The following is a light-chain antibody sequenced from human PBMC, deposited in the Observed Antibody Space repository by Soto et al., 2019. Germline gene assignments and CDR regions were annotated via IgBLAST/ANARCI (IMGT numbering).Light chain of an antibody. CDR1: SSDVGAYNY. V-gene: IGLV2-8*01. CDR3: SSYTSSRLF. Sequence: QSALTQPPSASGSPGQSVTISCTGTSSDVGAYNYVSWYQQHPGKVPKLIIYEVTKRPSGVPDRFSASKSGNTASLTVSGLQAEDEADYYCSSYTSSRLFFGTGTKVTV. CDR2: EVT. J-gene: IGLJ1*01.